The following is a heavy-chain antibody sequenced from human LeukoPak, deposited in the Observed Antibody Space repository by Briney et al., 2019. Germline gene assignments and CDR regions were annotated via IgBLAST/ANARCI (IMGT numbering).Heavy chain of an antibody. V-gene: IGHV3-30*02. CDR1: GFTFSSYG. D-gene: IGHD3-22*01. J-gene: IGHJ4*02. Sequence: GSLRLSCAASGFTFSSYGMHWVRQAPGKGLEWVAFIRYDGRNKYYADSVKGRFTISRDNSKNTLYLQMNSLRAEDTAVYYCAKAQFPYYSDGSGYPLDYWGQGTLVTVSS. CDR2: IRYDGRNK. CDR3: AKAQFPYYSDGSGYPLDY.